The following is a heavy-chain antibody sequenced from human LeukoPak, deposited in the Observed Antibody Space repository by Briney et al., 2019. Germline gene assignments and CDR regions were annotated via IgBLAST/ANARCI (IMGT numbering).Heavy chain of an antibody. J-gene: IGHJ4*02. CDR1: GFTFSSYG. CDR2: IWYDGNNK. CDR3: GRKHCRGGDCYFFD. V-gene: IGHV3-33*01. Sequence: GRSQRLSCAASGFTFSSYGMHWVRQAPGKGLEWVALIWYDGNNKYYADSVKGRFTISRDNSKNTLYLQLNSLRAEDTAVYYCGRKHCRGGDCYFFDWGQGTLVTVS. D-gene: IGHD2-21*02.